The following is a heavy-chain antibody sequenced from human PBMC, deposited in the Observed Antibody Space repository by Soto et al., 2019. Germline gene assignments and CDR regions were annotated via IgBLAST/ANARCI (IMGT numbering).Heavy chain of an antibody. CDR1: GGSVCSGSYY. J-gene: IGHJ6*02. V-gene: IGHV4-61*01. CDR2: IYYSGST. CDR3: ARLGVLRYFDWSV. D-gene: IGHD3-9*01. Sequence: PSETLSLTCTVSGGSVCSGSYYWSWIRQPPGKGLEWIGYIYYSGSTNYNPSLKSRVTISVDTSKNQFSLKLSSVTAADTAVYYCARLGVLRYFDWSVWGQGTTVTVSS.